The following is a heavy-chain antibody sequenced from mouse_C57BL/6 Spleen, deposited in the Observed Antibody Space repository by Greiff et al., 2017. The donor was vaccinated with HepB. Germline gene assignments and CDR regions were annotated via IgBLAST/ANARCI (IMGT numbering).Heavy chain of an antibody. CDR3: ARRLLPYAMDY. Sequence: EVQVVESGGGLVKPGGSLKLSCAASGFTFSDYGMHWVRQAPEKGLEWVAYISSGSSTIYYADTVKGRFTISRDNAKNTLFLQMTSLRSEDTAMYYCARRLLPYAMDYWGQGTSVTVSS. CDR1: GFTFSDYG. J-gene: IGHJ4*01. D-gene: IGHD2-3*01. CDR2: ISSGSSTI. V-gene: IGHV5-17*01.